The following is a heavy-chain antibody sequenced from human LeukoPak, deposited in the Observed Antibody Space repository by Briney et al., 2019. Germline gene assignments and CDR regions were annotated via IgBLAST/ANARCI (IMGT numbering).Heavy chain of an antibody. CDR3: ARVFRPSLTVFIIRGAFDI. CDR1: GFTFSSYD. Sequence: GGSLRLSCAASGFTFSSYDMHWVRQATGKGLEWVSAIGTAGDTYYPGSVKGRFTISRENAKNSLYLQMNSLRVEDTAVYYCARVFRPSLTVFIIRGAFDIWGQGTMVTVSS. J-gene: IGHJ3*02. CDR2: IGTAGDT. V-gene: IGHV3-13*01. D-gene: IGHD3-3*01.